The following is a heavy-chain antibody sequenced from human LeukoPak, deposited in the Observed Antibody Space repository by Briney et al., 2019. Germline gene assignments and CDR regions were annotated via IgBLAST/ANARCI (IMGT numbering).Heavy chain of an antibody. Sequence: SETVSLTCTVSGGSISSYYWSWIRQPPGKGLEWIGYIYYSGSTNYNPSLKSRVTISVDTSKNQFSLKLSSVTAADTAVYYCAKTYYDILTGYGGPYYMDVWGKGTTVTVSS. D-gene: IGHD3-9*01. CDR3: AKTYYDILTGYGGPYYMDV. J-gene: IGHJ6*03. V-gene: IGHV4-59*01. CDR1: GGSISSYY. CDR2: IYYSGST.